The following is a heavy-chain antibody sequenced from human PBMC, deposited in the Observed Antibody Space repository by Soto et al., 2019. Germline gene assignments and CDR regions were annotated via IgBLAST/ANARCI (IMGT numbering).Heavy chain of an antibody. Sequence: SETLSLTCTVSGGSISSGGYYWSWIRQHPGKGLEWIGYIYYSGSTYYNPSLKSRVTISVDTSKKQFSLKLSSVTAADTAVYYCARDYDILTGYYIGGAFDIWGQGTMVTVSS. V-gene: IGHV4-31*03. J-gene: IGHJ3*02. CDR1: GGSISSGGYY. D-gene: IGHD3-9*01. CDR2: IYYSGST. CDR3: ARDYDILTGYYIGGAFDI.